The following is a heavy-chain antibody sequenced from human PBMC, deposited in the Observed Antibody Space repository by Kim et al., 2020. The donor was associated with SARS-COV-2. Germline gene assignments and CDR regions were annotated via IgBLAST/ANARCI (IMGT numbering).Heavy chain of an antibody. CDR3: ARSISDTESPRIGVYFLH. D-gene: IGHD5-18*01. V-gene: IGHV3-7*01. J-gene: IGHJ1*01. Sequence: GGSLRLSFEASGFSLSNYWMSWVRQAPGKGLEWVASLRYEGSAKFYADSVKGRFTISRDSAQNSLFLHMSSLGAEDSAVYYCARSISDTESPRIGVYFLHWGQGTLVTVSS. CDR2: LRYEGSAK. CDR1: GFSLSNYW.